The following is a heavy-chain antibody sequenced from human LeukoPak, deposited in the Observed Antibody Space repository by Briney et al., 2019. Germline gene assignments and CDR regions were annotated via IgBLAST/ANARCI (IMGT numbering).Heavy chain of an antibody. V-gene: IGHV3-15*01. D-gene: IGHD2-2*01. J-gene: IGHJ4*02. CDR2: IKSKTDGWTT. Sequence: GGSLRLSCAASGFTFSNAWMSWVRQAPGKGLEWVGRIKSKTDGWTTDYAAPVKGRFTISRDDSKNTLYLQMNNLKTEDTAVYYCTTGLRYGPVATPCFYWGQGTLVTVSS. CDR1: GFTFSNAW. CDR3: TTGLRYGPVATPCFY.